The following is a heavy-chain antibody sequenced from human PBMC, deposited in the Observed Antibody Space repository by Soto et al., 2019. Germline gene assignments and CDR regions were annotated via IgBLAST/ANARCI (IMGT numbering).Heavy chain of an antibody. D-gene: IGHD1-26*01. V-gene: IGHV1-69*13. CDR3: ARDKGREGYNYYYGMDV. CDR1: GGTFSSYA. Sequence: SVKVSCKASGGTFSSYAISWVRQAPGQGLEWMGGIIPIFGTANYAQKFQGRVTITADESTSTAYMELSSLRSEDTAVYYCARDKGREGYNYYYGMDVWGQGTTVTVSS. J-gene: IGHJ6*02. CDR2: IIPIFGTA.